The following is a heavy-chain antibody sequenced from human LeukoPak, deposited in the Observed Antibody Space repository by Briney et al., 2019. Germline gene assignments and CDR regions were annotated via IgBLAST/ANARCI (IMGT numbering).Heavy chain of an antibody. D-gene: IGHD3-22*01. CDR2: INAGTGNT. V-gene: IGHV1-3*01. CDR1: GYTFTRYA. CDR3: ARVLDYYDSRGYYYPAGFDP. Sequence: ASVKVSCTTSGYTFTRYAMHWVRQAPGQRLDWLGWINAGTGNTEYSREFQGRVTITTDTSANTAYMELSSLRPEDTAIYYCARVLDYYDSRGYYYPAGFDPWGQGTLVTVSS. J-gene: IGHJ5*02.